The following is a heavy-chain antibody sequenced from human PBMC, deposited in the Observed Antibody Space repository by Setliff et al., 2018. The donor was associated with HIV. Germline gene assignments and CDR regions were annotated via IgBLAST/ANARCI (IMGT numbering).Heavy chain of an antibody. V-gene: IGHV4-34*01. CDR1: GGSFSGYY. J-gene: IGHJ3*02. CDR2: INHSGST. D-gene: IGHD2-21*02. Sequence: SETLSLTCAVYGGSFSGYYWSWIRQPPGKGLEWIGEINHSGSTNYNPSLKSRVTISVDTSKNQFSLKLSSVTAADTAVYYCARDLHIVVVTAFHDAFDIWVQGTMVTVSS. CDR3: ARDLHIVVVTAFHDAFDI.